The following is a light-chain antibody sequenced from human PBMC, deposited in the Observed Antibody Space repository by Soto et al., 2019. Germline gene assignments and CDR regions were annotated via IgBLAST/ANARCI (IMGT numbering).Light chain of an antibody. J-gene: IGLJ1*01. CDR1: SSDVGSSNF. Sequence: QSALTQPASVSGSPGQSLTISCTGTSSDVGSSNFVSWYQQHPGKAPKLIIYEGSRRPSGVSGRFSGSKSGNAASLTISGIQAEDEADYYCCSFPGTSTLYVFGSGTKLTVL. CDR2: EGS. CDR3: CSFPGTSTLYV. V-gene: IGLV2-23*01.